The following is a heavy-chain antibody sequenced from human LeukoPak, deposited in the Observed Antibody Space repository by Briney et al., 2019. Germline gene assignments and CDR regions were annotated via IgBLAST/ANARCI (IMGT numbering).Heavy chain of an antibody. D-gene: IGHD3-3*01. CDR1: GFNFSTYA. V-gene: IGHV3-30*02. J-gene: IGHJ4*02. CDR3: ATWAATLLGTDY. Sequence: GGSLRLSCAASGFNFSTYAMNWVRQAPGKGLVWVAFIRYDGSNKYYTESVKGRFTISRDNSKNTLFLQMDSLRADDTAVYYCATWAATLLGTDYRGQGTLVTVSS. CDR2: IRYDGSNK.